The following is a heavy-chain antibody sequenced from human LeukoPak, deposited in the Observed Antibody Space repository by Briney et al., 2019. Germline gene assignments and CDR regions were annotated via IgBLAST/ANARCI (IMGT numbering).Heavy chain of an antibody. CDR2: ISYDGSDK. CDR1: GFTFSSYA. D-gene: IGHD5-18*01. CDR3: ARSCIICGYSYGSTDAFDI. J-gene: IGHJ3*02. V-gene: IGHV3-30*04. Sequence: GGSLRLSCAASGFTFSSYAMYWVRQAPGKGLEWVAVISYDGSDKFYADSVKGRFTISRDNSKNTLYLQMNSLRAEDTAVYYCARSCIICGYSYGSTDAFDIWGQGTMVTVSS.